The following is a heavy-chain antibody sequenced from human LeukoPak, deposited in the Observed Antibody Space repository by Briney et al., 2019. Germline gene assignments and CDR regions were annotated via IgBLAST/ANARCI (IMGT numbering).Heavy chain of an antibody. Sequence: SETLSLTCAVYGGSFSGYYWSWIRQPPGKGLEWIGEINHSGSTNYNPSLKSRVTISVDTSKNQFSLKLSSVTAADTAVYYCARESIAVGGTIDYWGQGTLVTVSS. J-gene: IGHJ4*02. CDR1: GGSFSGYY. CDR2: INHSGST. CDR3: ARESIAVGGTIDY. V-gene: IGHV4-34*01. D-gene: IGHD6-19*01.